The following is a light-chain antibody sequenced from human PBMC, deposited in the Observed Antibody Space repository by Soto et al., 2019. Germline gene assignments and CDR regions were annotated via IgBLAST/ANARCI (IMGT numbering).Light chain of an antibody. CDR3: QQYGSSPVT. Sequence: EIVLTQSPGTLSLSPGERTTLSCRACQSVTSNFLAWYQQKPGQAPRLLISGASSRATGLPDRFSGSGSGTDFILTISRLEPEDSAVYYCQQYGSSPVTFGQGTKVEIK. J-gene: IGKJ1*01. CDR2: GAS. CDR1: QSVTSNF. V-gene: IGKV3-20*01.